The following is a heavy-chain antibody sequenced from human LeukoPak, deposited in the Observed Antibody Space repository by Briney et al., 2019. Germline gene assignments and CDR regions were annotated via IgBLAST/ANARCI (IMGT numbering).Heavy chain of an antibody. CDR1: GYSFTSYW. V-gene: IGHV5-51*01. CDR3: ARQGCSSTSWYIYDY. J-gene: IGHJ4*02. D-gene: IGHD2-2*02. CDR2: IYPGDSDT. Sequence: GESLKICCKGSGYSFTSYWIGWVRQMPGKGLGWMGIIYPGDSDTRYSPSFQGQVTISADKSISTAYLQWSSLKASDTAMYYCARQGCSSTSWYIYDYWGQGTLVTVSS.